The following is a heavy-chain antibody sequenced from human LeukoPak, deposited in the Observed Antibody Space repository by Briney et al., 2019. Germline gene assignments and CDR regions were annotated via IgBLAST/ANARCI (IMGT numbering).Heavy chain of an antibody. CDR2: ISGSGGST. D-gene: IGHD1-7*01. Sequence: GGSLRLSCAASGFTFSSYAMSWVRQAPGKGLEWVSAISGSGGSTYYADSVKGRFTISRDNAKNSLHLQMDNLRAEDTAVYYCARPKNRENYWRAFDIWARGQWSPSLQ. J-gene: IGHJ3*02. V-gene: IGHV3-23*01. CDR3: ARPKNRENYWRAFDI. CDR1: GFTFSSYA.